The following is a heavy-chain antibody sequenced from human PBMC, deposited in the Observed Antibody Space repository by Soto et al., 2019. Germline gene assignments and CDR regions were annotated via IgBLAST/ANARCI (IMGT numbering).Heavy chain of an antibody. Sequence: SETLSLTCAVYGGSFSGYYWSWIRQPPGKGLEWIGEINHSGSTNYNPSLKSRVTISVDTSKNQFSLKLSSVTAADTAVYYCARGVATYKIDYWGQGTLVTVSS. J-gene: IGHJ4*02. CDR2: INHSGST. D-gene: IGHD5-12*01. CDR3: ARGVATYKIDY. V-gene: IGHV4-34*01. CDR1: GGSFSGYY.